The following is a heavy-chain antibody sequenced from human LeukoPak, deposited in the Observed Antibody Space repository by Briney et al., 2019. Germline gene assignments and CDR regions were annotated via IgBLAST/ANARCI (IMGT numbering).Heavy chain of an antibody. CDR3: ARELITGYYGFWSGYSPPSSNSFDP. CDR2: ISAYNGNT. Sequence: AASVKVSFKTSGYTFTIYGISWVRQAPGQGLEWMGWISAYNGNTNYAQKLQGRVTMTTDTSTSTAYMELRSLRSDDTAVYYCARELITGYYGFWSGYSPPSSNSFDPWGQGTLVTVSS. CDR1: GYTFTIYG. V-gene: IGHV1-18*01. D-gene: IGHD3-3*01. J-gene: IGHJ5*02.